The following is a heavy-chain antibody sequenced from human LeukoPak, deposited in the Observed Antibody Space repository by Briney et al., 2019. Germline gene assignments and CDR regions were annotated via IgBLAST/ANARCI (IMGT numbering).Heavy chain of an antibody. V-gene: IGHV3-48*03. J-gene: IGHJ4*02. CDR2: ISSSGSTI. CDR1: GFTFSSYE. Sequence: GGSLRLSCAASGFTFSSYEMNWVRQAPGKGLEWVSYISSSGSTIYYADSVKGRFTISRDNAKNSLYLQMNSLTSADTAVYYCAKVKTDILIPDSWGQGTLVTVSS. CDR3: AKVKTDILIPDS. D-gene: IGHD2-21*02.